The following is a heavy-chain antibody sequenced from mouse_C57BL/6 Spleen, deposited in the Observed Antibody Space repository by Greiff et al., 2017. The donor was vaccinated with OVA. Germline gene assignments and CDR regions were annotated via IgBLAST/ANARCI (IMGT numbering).Heavy chain of an antibody. D-gene: IGHD1-1*01. CDR3: ARNPATTVVSYYYAMDY. J-gene: IGHJ4*01. Sequence: VKLVESGPGLVAPSQSLSITCTVSGFSLTSYAISWVRQPPGKGLEWLGVIWTGGGTNYNSALKSRLSISKDNSKSQVFLKMNSLQTDDTARYYCARNPATTVVSYYYAMDYWGRGTSVTVSS. CDR1: GFSLTSYA. V-gene: IGHV2-9-1*01. CDR2: IWTGGGT.